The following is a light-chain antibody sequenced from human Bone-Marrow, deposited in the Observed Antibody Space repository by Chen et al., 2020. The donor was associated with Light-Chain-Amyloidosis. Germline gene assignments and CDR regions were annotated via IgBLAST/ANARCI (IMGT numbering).Light chain of an antibody. Sequence: QSVLTPPPSAPGTPGQSVPISCSGRSSNIGSNTVNWYQQLPGTAPKLLIYSNNQRPAGVPDRFSGSKSGTSASLAISGLQSEDEADYYCAAWDDSLNAWVFGGGTKLTVL. CDR2: SNN. CDR1: SSNIGSNT. J-gene: IGLJ3*02. CDR3: AAWDDSLNAWV. V-gene: IGLV1-44*01.